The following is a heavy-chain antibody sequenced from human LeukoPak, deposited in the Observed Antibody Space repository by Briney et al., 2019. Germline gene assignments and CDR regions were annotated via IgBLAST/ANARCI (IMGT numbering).Heavy chain of an antibody. J-gene: IGHJ4*02. CDR2: MYYSGTT. Sequence: PSETLSLTCTVSGGSVSSGSYYWSWIRQPPGKGLEWIGHMYYSGTTRYNPSLKSRVTISVDTSKNQFSLKLTSVTAADTAVYHCGRWYEYWGQGSLVTVSS. CDR1: GGSVSSGSYY. CDR3: GRWYEY. D-gene: IGHD2-15*01. V-gene: IGHV4-61*01.